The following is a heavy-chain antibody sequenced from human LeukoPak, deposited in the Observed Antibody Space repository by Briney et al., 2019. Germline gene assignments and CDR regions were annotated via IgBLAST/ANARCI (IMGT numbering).Heavy chain of an antibody. Sequence: ASVKVSCKASGYTFTSYGISWLRQAPGQGLEWMGWINPNTGNPTYAQAFTGRFVFSLDTSVSTAYLQISSLNTEDTAVYYCAIDQPVAGVSNFDSWGQGTLVTVSS. J-gene: IGHJ4*02. V-gene: IGHV7-4-1*02. CDR3: AIDQPVAGVSNFDS. CDR2: INPNTGNP. CDR1: GYTFTSYG. D-gene: IGHD6-19*01.